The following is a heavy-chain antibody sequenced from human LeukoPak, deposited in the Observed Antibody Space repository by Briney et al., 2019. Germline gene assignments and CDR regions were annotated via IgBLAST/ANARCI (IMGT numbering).Heavy chain of an antibody. Sequence: PSETLSLTCTVSGGSISSSSYCWGWIRQPPGKGLEWIRSIYYSGSTYYNPSLKSRVTISVDTSKNQFSLKLSSVTAADTAVYYCAREGVVPAASIYYFAYWGQGTLVTVSS. V-gene: IGHV4-39*07. CDR3: AREGVVPAASIYYFAY. J-gene: IGHJ4*02. D-gene: IGHD2-2*01. CDR1: GGSISSSSYC. CDR2: IYYSGST.